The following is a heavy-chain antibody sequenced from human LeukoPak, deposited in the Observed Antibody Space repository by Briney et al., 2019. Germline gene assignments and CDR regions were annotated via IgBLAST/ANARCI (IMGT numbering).Heavy chain of an antibody. CDR1: GGTFSSYA. CDR2: IIPIFGTA. V-gene: IGHV1-69*13. D-gene: IGHD3-16*02. Sequence: SVKVSCKASGGTFSSYAISWVRQAPGQGLECMGGIIPIFGTANYAQKFQGRVTITADESTSTAYMELSSLRSEDTAVYYSANWGSYRYYFDYWGQGTLVTVSS. CDR3: ANWGSYRYYFDY. J-gene: IGHJ4*02.